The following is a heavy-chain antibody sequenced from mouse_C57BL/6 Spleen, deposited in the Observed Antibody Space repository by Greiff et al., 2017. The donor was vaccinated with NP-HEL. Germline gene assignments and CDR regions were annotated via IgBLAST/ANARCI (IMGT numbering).Heavy chain of an antibody. CDR1: GFTFSSYA. D-gene: IGHD2-1*01. V-gene: IGHV5-4*03. CDR2: ISDGGSYT. Sequence: EVKLVESGGGLVKPGGSLKLSCAASGFTFSSYAMSWVRQTPEKRLEWVATISDGGSYTYYPDNVKGRFTISRDNAKNNLYLQMSHLKSEDTAMYYCARGDGNYLDYWGQGTTLTVSS. J-gene: IGHJ2*01. CDR3: ARGDGNYLDY.